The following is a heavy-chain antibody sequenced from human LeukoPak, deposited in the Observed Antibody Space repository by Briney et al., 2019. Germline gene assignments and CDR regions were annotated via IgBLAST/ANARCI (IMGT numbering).Heavy chain of an antibody. CDR2: IYYSGST. V-gene: IGHV4-61*01. CDR3: ARAASDFWSDYYYYYMDV. CDR1: GGSVSSGSCY. J-gene: IGHJ6*03. Sequence: ASETLSLTCTVSGGSVSSGSCYWSWIRQPPGKGLEWIGYIYYSGSTNYNPSLKSRVTISVDTSKNQFSLKLSSVTAADTAVYYCARAASDFWSDYYYYYMDVWGKGTTVTVSS. D-gene: IGHD3-3*01.